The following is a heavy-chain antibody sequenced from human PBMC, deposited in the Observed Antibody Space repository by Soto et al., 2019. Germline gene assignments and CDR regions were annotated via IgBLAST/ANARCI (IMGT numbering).Heavy chain of an antibody. CDR1: GFTFSSFG. Sequence: QVQLVESGGGVVQPGRSLRLSCAASGFTFSSFGMHWVRQAPGKGLEWVAGILYDGTNTYSSDSVKGRFTISRDNSKNKLNLQMNSLRAEDTAVYYCAKGRTDSSAWYAFDSWGQGTLVTVTS. D-gene: IGHD6-19*01. CDR2: ILYDGTNT. CDR3: AKGRTDSSAWYAFDS. J-gene: IGHJ4*02. V-gene: IGHV3-30*18.